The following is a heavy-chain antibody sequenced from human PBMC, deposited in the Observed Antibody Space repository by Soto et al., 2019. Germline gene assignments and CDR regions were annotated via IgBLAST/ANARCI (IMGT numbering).Heavy chain of an antibody. Sequence: RLSCAASGFPFSGFWMHWVRQAPGKGLEWVSRIDDDGSSTMYADSVKGRFTVSRDNPKNTLYLQLNSLTGDDTGVYYCARSTRGMDVWGQGTTVTVSS. V-gene: IGHV3-74*03. J-gene: IGHJ6*02. CDR2: IDDDGSST. CDR1: GFPFSGFW. CDR3: ARSTRGMDV.